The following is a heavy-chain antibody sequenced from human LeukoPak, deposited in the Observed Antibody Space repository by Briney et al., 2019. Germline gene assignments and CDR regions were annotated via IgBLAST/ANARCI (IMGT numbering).Heavy chain of an antibody. D-gene: IGHD2-2*01. CDR1: GYSISSGYY. V-gene: IGHV4-38-2*02. CDR3: ARGRRGRSYCSSTSCYGYFDY. J-gene: IGHJ4*02. CDR2: IYHSGST. Sequence: KSSETLSLTCTVSGYSISSGYYWGWIRQPPGQGLEWIGSIYHSGSTYYNPSLKSRVTISVDTSKNQFSLKLSSVTAADTAVYYCARGRRGRSYCSSTSCYGYFDYWGQGTLVTVSS.